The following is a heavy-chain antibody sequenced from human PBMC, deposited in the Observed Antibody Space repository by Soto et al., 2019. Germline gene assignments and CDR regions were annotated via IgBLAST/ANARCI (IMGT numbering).Heavy chain of an antibody. CDR3: ARGFHYDRECVYGDGFDM. V-gene: IGHV3-21*01. CDR1: GVTIRSYS. D-gene: IGHD3-22*01. Sequence: PAGSLTLSCKVSGVTIRSYSLNWVRQAPGKGLEWVASISNRSSYKFFAASLKGRVTISRDNAKNSLSLKMNSLRAEDTAVYYCARGFHYDRECVYGDGFDMWGLGTMVTVSS. CDR2: ISNRSSYK. J-gene: IGHJ3*02.